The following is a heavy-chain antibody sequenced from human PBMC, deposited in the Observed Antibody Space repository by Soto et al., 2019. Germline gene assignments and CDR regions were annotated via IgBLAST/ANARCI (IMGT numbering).Heavy chain of an antibody. CDR1: GYTFSMSG. D-gene: IGHD4-17*01. CDR2: ISAYNGNT. Sequence: VASVKVSCKSSGYTFSMSGISWVRQAPGQGLEWMGWISAYNGNTNYAQKLQGRVTMTTDTSTSTAYMELRSLRSDDTAVYYCARTKMTTGAYGMEVWGQGTTVTVSS. J-gene: IGHJ6*02. CDR3: ARTKMTTGAYGMEV. V-gene: IGHV1-18*01.